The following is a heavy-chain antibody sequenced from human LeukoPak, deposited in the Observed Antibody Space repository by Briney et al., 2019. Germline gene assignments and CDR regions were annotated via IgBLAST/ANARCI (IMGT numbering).Heavy chain of an antibody. J-gene: IGHJ5*02. D-gene: IGHD3-22*01. Sequence: SETLSLTCAVYGGSFSGYYWSWICQPPGKGLEWIGEINHSGSTNYNPSLKSRVTISVDTFKNQFSLKLSSVTAADTAVYYCARDDITMIRFDPWGQGTLVTVSS. CDR2: INHSGST. CDR1: GGSFSGYY. V-gene: IGHV4-34*01. CDR3: ARDDITMIRFDP.